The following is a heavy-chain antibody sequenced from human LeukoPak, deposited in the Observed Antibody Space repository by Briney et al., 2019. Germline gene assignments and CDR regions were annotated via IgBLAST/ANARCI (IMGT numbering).Heavy chain of an antibody. CDR3: ARPVVGDYGSNYYYDMDV. V-gene: IGHV1-69*04. CDR2: IIPILGIA. J-gene: IGHJ6*02. CDR1: GGTFSSYA. Sequence: SVKVSCKASGGTFSSYAISWVRQAPGQGLEWMGRIIPILGIANYAQKFQGRVTITADKSTSTAYMELSSLRSEDTAVYYCARPVVGDYGSNYYYDMDVWGQGAPVTVSS. D-gene: IGHD4-17*01.